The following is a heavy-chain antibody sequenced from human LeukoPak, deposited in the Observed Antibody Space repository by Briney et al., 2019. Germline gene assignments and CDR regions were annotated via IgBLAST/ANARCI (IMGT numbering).Heavy chain of an antibody. J-gene: IGHJ4*02. CDR3: ARESGCSGGSCYGRGFDY. V-gene: IGHV4-61*01. Sequence: PSETLSLTCTVSGGSVTSGSYYWSWIRQPPGKGLEWIGYIYYSGSTNYNPSLKSRVTISVDTSKNQFPLKLSSVTAADTAAYYCARESGCSGGSCYGRGFDYWGQGTLVTVSS. D-gene: IGHD2-15*01. CDR2: IYYSGST. CDR1: GGSVTSGSYY.